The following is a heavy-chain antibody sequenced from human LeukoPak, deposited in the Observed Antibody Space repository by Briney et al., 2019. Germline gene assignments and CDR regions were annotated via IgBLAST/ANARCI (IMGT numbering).Heavy chain of an antibody. CDR1: GFTFSSYE. J-gene: IGHJ4*02. V-gene: IGHV3-48*03. CDR2: ISSSGSTI. Sequence: PGGSLRLSCAASGFTFSSYEVNWVRQAPGKGLEWVSYISSSGSTIYYADSVKGRFTISRDNAKNSLYLQMNSLRAEDTAVYYCAKSHTSGPGDYWGQGTLVTVSS. D-gene: IGHD6-19*01. CDR3: AKSHTSGPGDY.